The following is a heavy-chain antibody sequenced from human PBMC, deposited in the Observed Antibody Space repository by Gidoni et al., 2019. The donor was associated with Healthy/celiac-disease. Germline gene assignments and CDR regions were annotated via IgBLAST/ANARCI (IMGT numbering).Heavy chain of an antibody. Sequence: EVQLLESGGGLVQPGRSLRLSCAASGFTFDDYAMHWVRQAPGKGLEWVSGISWNSGSIGYADPVKGRFTISRDNAKNSLYLQMNSLRAEDTALYYCAKDSGDGYNPHYFDYWGQGTLVTVSS. J-gene: IGHJ4*02. CDR3: AKDSGDGYNPHYFDY. CDR1: GFTFDDYA. CDR2: ISWNSGSI. D-gene: IGHD5-12*01. V-gene: IGHV3-9*01.